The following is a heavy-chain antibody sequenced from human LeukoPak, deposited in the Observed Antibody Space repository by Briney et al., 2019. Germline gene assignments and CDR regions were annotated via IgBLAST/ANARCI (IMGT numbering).Heavy chain of an antibody. CDR3: ARLVEYGSSSFDY. V-gene: IGHV4-39*01. J-gene: IGHJ4*02. CDR1: GDSIISTNYY. Sequence: SETLSLTCTVSGDSIISTNYYWGWIRQPPGKGLEWIGHIYYSGATYYNPSLKSRVTIPVDTRENQFSLKLSSVSAADTAVYYCARLVEYGSSSFDYWGQGALVTVSS. CDR2: IYYSGAT. D-gene: IGHD6-6*01.